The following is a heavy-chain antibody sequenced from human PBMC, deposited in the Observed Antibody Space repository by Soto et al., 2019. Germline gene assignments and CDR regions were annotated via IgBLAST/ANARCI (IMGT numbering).Heavy chain of an antibody. CDR1: GYSFSTYW. CDR3: VRQGGPETPMIIVY. Sequence: GESLQISCRVSGYSFSTYWIGWVRQMSGKGLEWVGIIHPGDSETRYSPSFQGQVTISADRSIKTAYLQWSSLKASDTAMYYCVRQGGPETPMIIVYSSQGTRVTVSS. J-gene: IGHJ4*02. V-gene: IGHV5-51*01. CDR2: IHPGDSET. D-gene: IGHD3-16*01.